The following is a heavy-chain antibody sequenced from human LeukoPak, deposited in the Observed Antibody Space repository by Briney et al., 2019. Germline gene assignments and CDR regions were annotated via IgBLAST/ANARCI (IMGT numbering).Heavy chain of an antibody. CDR2: IYHSGNT. V-gene: IGHV4-38-2*02. J-gene: IGHJ4*02. Sequence: SETLSLTCTVSGYSISSGYYWGWIRQPPGKGLEWIGSIYHSGNTYYNPSLKSRVTISVDTSKNQFSLKLSSVTAADTAVYYCARASHDYGDYSHFDYWGQGTLVTVSS. D-gene: IGHD4-17*01. CDR1: GYSISSGYY. CDR3: ARASHDYGDYSHFDY.